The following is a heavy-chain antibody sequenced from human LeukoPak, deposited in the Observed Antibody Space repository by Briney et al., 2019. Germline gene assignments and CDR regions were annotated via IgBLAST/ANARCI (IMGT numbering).Heavy chain of an antibody. V-gene: IGHV1-18*01. CDR3: ARDRDYGDYNTQDLFVY. CDR1: GYTFTNYG. Sequence: ASVKVCCKASGYTFTNYGISWVRQAPGQGLEWMGWISAYNGNTNYAQKLQGRVTMTTDTSTSTAYMELRSLRSDDTAVYYCARDRDYGDYNTQDLFVYWGQGTLGTVSS. J-gene: IGHJ4*02. D-gene: IGHD4-17*01. CDR2: ISAYNGNT.